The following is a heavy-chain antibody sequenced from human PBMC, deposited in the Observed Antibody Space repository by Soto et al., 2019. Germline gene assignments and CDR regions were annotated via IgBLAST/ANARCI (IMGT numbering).Heavy chain of an antibody. Sequence: SETKSLTCTVAGGTISSSSCYWGWIRQPPGKGLEWIGNVYYGGSTYYNPSLKSRVTISVETSKSQFSLKLSSVTAADTAVYYCAGGDYYHSSGYYFYYYTMDVWGQGTTVTVSS. J-gene: IGHJ6*02. V-gene: IGHV4-39*01. CDR3: AGGDYYHSSGYYFYYYTMDV. CDR2: VYYGGST. D-gene: IGHD3-22*01. CDR1: GGTISSSSCY.